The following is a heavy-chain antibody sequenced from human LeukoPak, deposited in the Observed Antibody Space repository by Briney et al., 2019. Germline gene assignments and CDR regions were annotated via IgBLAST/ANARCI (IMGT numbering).Heavy chain of an antibody. V-gene: IGHV3-23*01. CDR3: AKGAYDSIEMGYFDY. Sequence: PGGSLRLSCAASGFSLSNSAVSWVRQAPGKGLEWVSLIIASSGSTFYADSVKGRFTISRDNSKNTLYLQMNSLRAEDTAVYYCAKGAYDSIEMGYFDYWGQGTLVTVSS. J-gene: IGHJ4*02. CDR1: GFSLSNSA. CDR2: IIASSGST. D-gene: IGHD5-12*01.